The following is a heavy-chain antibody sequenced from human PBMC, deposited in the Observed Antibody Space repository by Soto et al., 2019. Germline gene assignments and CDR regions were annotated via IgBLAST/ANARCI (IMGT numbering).Heavy chain of an antibody. V-gene: IGHV4-39*01. CDR3: ARHNAPLYYYGSGSYLDY. Sequence: PSETLPLTCTVSCVSISSSSYYWGWIRQPPGKGLEWIGCIYYSGSTYYNPSLKSRVTISVDTSKNQFSLKLSSVTAADTAVYYCARHNAPLYYYGSGSYLDYWGQGTLVTVSS. CDR1: CVSISSSSYY. J-gene: IGHJ4*02. D-gene: IGHD3-10*01. CDR2: IYYSGST.